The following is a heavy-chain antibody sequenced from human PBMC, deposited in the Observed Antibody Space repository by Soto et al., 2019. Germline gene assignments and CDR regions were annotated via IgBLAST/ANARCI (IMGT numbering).Heavy chain of an antibody. CDR3: ARLSRIGLVNS. D-gene: IGHD3-22*01. Sequence: SETLSLTCTVSGDSIRSSSDYWGWVRQPPGKGLEWIGSIYYSGATFYNPSLKSRVTISVDTSKNQFSLKLRSLTAADTAVYYCARLSRIGLVNSWGQGTQVT. V-gene: IGHV4-39*01. J-gene: IGHJ4*02. CDR2: IYYSGAT. CDR1: GDSIRSSSDY.